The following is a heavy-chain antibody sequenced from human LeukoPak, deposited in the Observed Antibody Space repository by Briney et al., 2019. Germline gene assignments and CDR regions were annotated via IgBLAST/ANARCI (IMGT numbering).Heavy chain of an antibody. V-gene: IGHV3-23*01. D-gene: IGHD3-10*01. CDR3: AKDFWSGELFLSYFQH. J-gene: IGHJ1*01. CDR2: ISGSGGST. CDR1: GFTFSSYA. Sequence: PGGSLRLSCAASGFTFSSYAMSWVRQAPGKGLEWVSAISGSGGSTYYADSVKGRFTISRDNSKNTLYLQMNSLRAEDTAVYYCAKDFWSGELFLSYFQHWGQGTLVTVSS.